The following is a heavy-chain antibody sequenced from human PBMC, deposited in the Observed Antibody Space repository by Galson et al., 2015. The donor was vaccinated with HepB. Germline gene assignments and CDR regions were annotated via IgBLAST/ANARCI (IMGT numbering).Heavy chain of an antibody. CDR3: ARDGSVVVPAAAFDP. J-gene: IGHJ5*02. Sequence: SVKVSCKASGGTFSSYAISWVRQAPGQGLEWMGGIIPIFGTANYAQKFQGRVTITADESTSTAYMELSSLRSEDTAVYYCARDGSVVVPAAAFDPWGQGTLVTVSS. CDR1: GGTFSSYA. V-gene: IGHV1-69*13. CDR2: IIPIFGTA. D-gene: IGHD2-2*01.